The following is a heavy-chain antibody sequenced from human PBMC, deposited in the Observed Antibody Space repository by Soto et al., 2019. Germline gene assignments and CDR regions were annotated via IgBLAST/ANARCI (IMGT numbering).Heavy chain of an antibody. CDR1: GFTFSSYA. D-gene: IGHD3-3*01. Sequence: EVQLLESGGGLAQPGGSLTLSCAASGFTFSSYAMHWVRQAPGRGLEWVSTISGSGINIYYADSVQGRFIISRDNSQNTLFLQMSSLRVEDAAKYYCVKDAFGGASDYWGQGTQVTVSS. CDR2: ISGSGINI. V-gene: IGHV3-23*01. J-gene: IGHJ4*02. CDR3: VKDAFGGASDY.